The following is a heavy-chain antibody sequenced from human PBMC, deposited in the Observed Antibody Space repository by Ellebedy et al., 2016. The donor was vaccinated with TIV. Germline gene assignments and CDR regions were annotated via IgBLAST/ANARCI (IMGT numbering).Heavy chain of an antibody. D-gene: IGHD4-17*01. CDR1: GYTFNNYY. CDR3: AREGIGDPNSFDV. V-gene: IGHV1-2*02. CDR2: INPNSGGT. Sequence: AASVKVSCKASGYTFNNYYIHWARQAPGQGLEWMGWINPNSGGTNYAQNFQDRVTMTRDTSITAAYMDLTGLTSDDTALYFCAREGIGDPNSFDVWGQGTMVTVSS. J-gene: IGHJ3*01.